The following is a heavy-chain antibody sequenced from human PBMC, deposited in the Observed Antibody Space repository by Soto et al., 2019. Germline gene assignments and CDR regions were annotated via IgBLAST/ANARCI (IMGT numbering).Heavy chain of an antibody. V-gene: IGHV4-4*02. Sequence: PSETLSLTCAVSSGSISSSNWWSWVRQPPGKGLEWIGEIYHSGSTNYNPSLKSRVTISVDKSKNQFSLKLSSVTAADTAVYYCARDYCSSTSCYFQHWGQGTLVTVSS. D-gene: IGHD2-2*01. CDR2: IYHSGST. CDR1: SGSISSSNW. CDR3: ARDYCSSTSCYFQH. J-gene: IGHJ1*01.